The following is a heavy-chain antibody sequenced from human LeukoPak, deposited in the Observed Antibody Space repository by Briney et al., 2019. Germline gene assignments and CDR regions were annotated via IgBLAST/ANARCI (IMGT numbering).Heavy chain of an antibody. V-gene: IGHV4-4*07. CDR2: IHTTGST. D-gene: IGHD2-15*01. CDR3: ARGGGNRDFDS. Sequence: SETLSLTCSVSVGFTPYDYWNWIRQPAGKAPEWIGRIHTTGSTNYNPSLKSRLTMSLDTSKNQFSLKVTSMTAADTALYYCARGGGNRDFDSWGQGILVTVSS. J-gene: IGHJ4*02. CDR1: VGFTPYDY.